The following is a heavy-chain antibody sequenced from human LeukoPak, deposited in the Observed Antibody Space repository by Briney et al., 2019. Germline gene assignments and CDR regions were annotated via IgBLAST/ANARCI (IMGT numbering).Heavy chain of an antibody. CDR1: RYTFTSYY. CDR2: INPSGGST. CDR3: ARQYSSSWYPHD. Sequence: ASVKVSCKTSRYTFTSYYMHWVRQAPGQGLEWMGIINPSGGSTNYAQKFQGRVTMTRDTSTSTVYMELSSLRSEDTAVYYCARQYSSSWYPHDWGQGTLVTVSS. V-gene: IGHV1-46*01. D-gene: IGHD6-13*01. J-gene: IGHJ4*02.